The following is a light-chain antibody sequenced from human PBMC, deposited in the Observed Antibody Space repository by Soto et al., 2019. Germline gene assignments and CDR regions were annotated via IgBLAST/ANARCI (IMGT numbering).Light chain of an antibody. V-gene: IGKV3-20*01. Sequence: EIVLTQSPGTLSLSPGERATLSCRASHSVSSSYLAWYQQKPGQAPSLLIYGASNRATGIPDRFSGSGSGTDFTLTISRLEPEDFVVYYCQQYDSSPRTFGQGTKVEI. CDR2: GAS. J-gene: IGKJ1*01. CDR1: HSVSSSY. CDR3: QQYDSSPRT.